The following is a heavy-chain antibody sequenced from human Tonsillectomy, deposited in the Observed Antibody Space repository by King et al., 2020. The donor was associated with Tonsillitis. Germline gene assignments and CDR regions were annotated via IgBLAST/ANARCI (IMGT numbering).Heavy chain of an antibody. D-gene: IGHD5-18*01. V-gene: IGHV3-7*01. Sequence: VQLVESGGGLVQPGGSLRLSCAASGFTFSSYWMSWVRQAPGKGLEWVANIKQDGSEKYYVDSVKGRLTISRDNAKNSLYLQMNSLRAEDTAVYYCARADVWGTAMVFRHFDLWGRGTLVTVSS. CDR3: ARADVWGTAMVFRHFDL. CDR1: GFTFSSYW. CDR2: IKQDGSEK. J-gene: IGHJ2*01.